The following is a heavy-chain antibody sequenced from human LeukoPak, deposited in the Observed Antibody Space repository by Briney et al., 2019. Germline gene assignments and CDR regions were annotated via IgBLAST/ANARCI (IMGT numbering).Heavy chain of an antibody. CDR1: SGSISSSNYY. V-gene: IGHV4-61*02. CDR2: ISTIGST. CDR3: ARDGCGGSCFHYYYYYMDV. Sequence: TLSLTCTVSSGSISSSNYYWSWIRQPAGKGLGWIGRISTIGSTNYNPSLNSRVTISIDTSKNQFSLKLSSVTAADTAVYYCARDGCGGSCFHYYYYYMDVWGKGTTVTISS. J-gene: IGHJ6*03. D-gene: IGHD2-15*01.